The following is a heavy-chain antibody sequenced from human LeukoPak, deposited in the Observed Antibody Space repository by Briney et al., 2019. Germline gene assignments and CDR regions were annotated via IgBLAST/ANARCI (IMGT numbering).Heavy chain of an antibody. D-gene: IGHD5-24*01. CDR3: ARDGDDSGGFDY. Sequence: PGGSLRLSCAASGFTFSSYSMNWVRQAPGKGLEWISSISSSSSYIYYADSVKGRFTISRDNAKNSLYLQMNSLRAEGTAVYYCARDGDDSGGFDYWGQGTLVTVSS. V-gene: IGHV3-21*01. J-gene: IGHJ4*02. CDR2: ISSSSSYI. CDR1: GFTFSSYS.